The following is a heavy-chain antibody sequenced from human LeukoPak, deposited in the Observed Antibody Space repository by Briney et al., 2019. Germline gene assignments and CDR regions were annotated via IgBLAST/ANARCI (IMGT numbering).Heavy chain of an antibody. D-gene: IGHD6-19*01. V-gene: IGHV3-53*01. CDR3: AKVKGWYGDGYFDY. CDR1: GFAVSSNY. Sequence: PGGSLRLSCAASGFAVSSNYMNGVRQAPGRGLEWVSVIYSDGRTYYANSVKGRFTISRENSNNTVYLHMNSLRAEDTAVYYCAKVKGWYGDGYFDYWGQGTLVTVSS. CDR2: IYSDGRT. J-gene: IGHJ4*02.